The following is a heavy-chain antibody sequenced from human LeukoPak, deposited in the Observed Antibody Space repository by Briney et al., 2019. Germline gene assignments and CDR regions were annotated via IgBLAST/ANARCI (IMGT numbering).Heavy chain of an antibody. CDR2: IKEDSSDK. J-gene: IGHJ5*01. V-gene: IGHV3-7*01. CDR1: GFTFNKYW. D-gene: IGHD3-3*01. Sequence: GGSLRLSCASSGFTFNKYWMNWVRQSPGKGLEWVANIKEDSSDKNYVDSMKGRSTISRDNAKNSLYLQMNSLRVEDTAVYYCARESGRFRFDSWGQGTLVTVSP. CDR3: ARESGRFRFDS.